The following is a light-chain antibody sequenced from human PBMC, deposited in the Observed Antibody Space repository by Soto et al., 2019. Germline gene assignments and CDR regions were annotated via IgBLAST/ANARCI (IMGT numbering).Light chain of an antibody. J-gene: IGLJ2*01. CDR2: SNN. CDR1: SCNIGSNT. Sequence: QSVLTQPPSASGTPGQRVTISCSGSSCNIGSNTVNWYQQLPGTTPKLLIYSNNQRPSGVPDRFSGSKSGTSASLAISGLQSEDEADYYCAAWDDSLNVPGVVFGGGTKLTVL. CDR3: AAWDDSLNVPGVV. V-gene: IGLV1-44*01.